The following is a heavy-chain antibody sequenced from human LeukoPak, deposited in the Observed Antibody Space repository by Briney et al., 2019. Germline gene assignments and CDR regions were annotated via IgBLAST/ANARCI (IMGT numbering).Heavy chain of an antibody. CDR3: ARESPYYYDSSGTFDY. J-gene: IGHJ4*02. Sequence: ASETLSLTCTVSGGSISSSSYYWGWIRQPPGKGLEWIGSIYYSGSTYYNPSLKSRVTISVDTSKNQFSLKLSSVTAADTAVYYCARESPYYYDSSGTFDYWGQGTLVTVSS. CDR1: GGSISSSSYY. CDR2: IYYSGST. D-gene: IGHD3-22*01. V-gene: IGHV4-39*07.